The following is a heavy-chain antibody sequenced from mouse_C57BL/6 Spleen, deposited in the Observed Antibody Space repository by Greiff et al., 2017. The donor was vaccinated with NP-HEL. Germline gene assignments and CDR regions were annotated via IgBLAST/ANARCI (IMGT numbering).Heavy chain of an antibody. CDR1: GFTFSSYA. J-gene: IGHJ3*01. CDR3: ARGENYEFAY. D-gene: IGHD1-1*01. Sequence: EVQRVESGGGLVKPGGSLKLSCAASGFTFSSYAMSWVRQTPEKRLEWVATISDGGSYTYYPDNVKGRFTISRDNAKNNLYLQMSHLKSEDTAMYYCARGENYEFAYWGQGTLVTVSA. V-gene: IGHV5-4*01. CDR2: ISDGGSYT.